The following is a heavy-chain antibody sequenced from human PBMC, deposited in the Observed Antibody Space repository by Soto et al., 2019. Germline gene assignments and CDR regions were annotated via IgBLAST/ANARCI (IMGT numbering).Heavy chain of an antibody. CDR3: VRGEREGYNNALY. CDR1: GFTFSRYP. V-gene: IGHV3-30*04. J-gene: IGHJ4*02. Sequence: VQLVESGGGVVQPGRSLRLSCAASGFTFSRYPMHWARQAPGKGLEWVAVISYDGSETYYADSVKGRHTISRDDSNSALYLQMNGLTPADTAVYYCVRGEREGYNNALYWGQGTLVIVSS. D-gene: IGHD1-1*01. CDR2: ISYDGSET.